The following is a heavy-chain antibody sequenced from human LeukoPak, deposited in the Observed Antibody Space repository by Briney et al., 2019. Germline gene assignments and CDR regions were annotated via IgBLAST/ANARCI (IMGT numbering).Heavy chain of an antibody. V-gene: IGHV4-59*01. D-gene: IGHD6-13*01. CDR2: IYYSGST. Sequence: SETLSLTCTVSGGSISSYYWSWIRQPPGKGLEWIGYIYYSGSTNYNPSLKSRVTISVDTSKNQFSLKLSSVTAADTAMYYCARAPIAAGGTENFDYWGQGTLVTVSS. CDR3: ARAPIAAGGTENFDY. J-gene: IGHJ4*02. CDR1: GGSISSYY.